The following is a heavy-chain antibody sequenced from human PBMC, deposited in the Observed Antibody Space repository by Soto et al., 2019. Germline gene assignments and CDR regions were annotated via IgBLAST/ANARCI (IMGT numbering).Heavy chain of an antibody. CDR3: ARDRDGYPGYFDY. CDR2: INPSGGST. V-gene: IGHV1-46*01. Sequence: ASVNVSCKASGYTFTSYYMHWVRQAPGQGLELMGIINPSGGSTSYAQKFQGRVTMTRDXXXXXVXMXLXXXXSEXTAVYYCARDRDGYPGYFDYWGQGTLVTVSS. CDR1: GYTFTSYY. J-gene: IGHJ4*02. D-gene: IGHD5-12*01.